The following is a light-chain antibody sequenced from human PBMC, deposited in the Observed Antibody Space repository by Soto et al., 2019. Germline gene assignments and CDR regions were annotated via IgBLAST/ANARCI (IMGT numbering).Light chain of an antibody. CDR2: SNN. Sequence: QSVRTQAPSASETPGQRVTISCSGGGSNIGRNTVNWYQQLPGTAPKLLIYSNNRRPSGVPDRFSGSKSGTSASLAISGLQSEDEADYYCAAWDDSLTDYVFGTGTKSPS. J-gene: IGLJ1*01. V-gene: IGLV1-44*01. CDR1: GSNIGRNT. CDR3: AAWDDSLTDYV.